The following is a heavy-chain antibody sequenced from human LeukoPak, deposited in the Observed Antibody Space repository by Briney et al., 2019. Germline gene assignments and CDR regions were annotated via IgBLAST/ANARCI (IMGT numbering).Heavy chain of an antibody. J-gene: IGHJ4*02. D-gene: IGHD6-19*01. V-gene: IGHV3-7*01. CDR2: IKQDGSEK. CDR3: ASPFSRRAVLPYYFDY. Sequence: GGSLRLSCAASGFTFSSYGMHWVRQAPGKGLEWVANIKQDGSEKYYVDSVKGRFTISRDNAKNSLYLQMNSLRAEDTAVYYCASPFSRRAVLPYYFDYWGQGTLVTVSS. CDR1: GFTFSSYG.